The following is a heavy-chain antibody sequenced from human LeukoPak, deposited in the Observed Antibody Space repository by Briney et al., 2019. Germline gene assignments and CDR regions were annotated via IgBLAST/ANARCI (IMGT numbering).Heavy chain of an antibody. CDR3: ARGGYGCYSSYYYGMGV. V-gene: IGHV3-30-3*01. Sequence: GGSLRLSCAASGFAFSSYAMHWVRQAPGKGLEWVAVISYDGSNKYYADSVKGRFTISRDNSKNTLYLQMNSLRAEDTAVYYCARGGYGCYSSYYYGMGVWGQGTTVTVSS. J-gene: IGHJ6*02. D-gene: IGHD2-15*01. CDR1: GFAFSSYA. CDR2: ISYDGSNK.